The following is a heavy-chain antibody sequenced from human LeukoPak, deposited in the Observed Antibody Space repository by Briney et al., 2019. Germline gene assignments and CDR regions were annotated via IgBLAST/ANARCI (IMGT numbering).Heavy chain of an antibody. CDR3: ARHKPAATDY. CDR1: GNTFTNYW. J-gene: IGHJ4*02. CDR2: IYPGDSET. D-gene: IGHD6-13*01. Sequence: GESLKISCKGSGNTFTNYWIGWVRQLPGKGLEWMGIIYPGDSETRYSPSFQGQVTMSVDKSSSTAYLPWATLKASDTAMYYCARHKPAATDYWGQGTLITVSS. V-gene: IGHV5-51*01.